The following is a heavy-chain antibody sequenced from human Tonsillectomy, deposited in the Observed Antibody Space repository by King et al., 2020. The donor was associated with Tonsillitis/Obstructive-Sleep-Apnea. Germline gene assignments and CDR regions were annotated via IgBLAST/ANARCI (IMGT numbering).Heavy chain of an antibody. D-gene: IGHD4-11*01. V-gene: IGHV3-48*03. CDR1: GFTFRSYE. CDR2: ISSSGSTI. J-gene: IGHJ4*02. CDR3: ARDKGNYGDY. Sequence: QLVQSGGGSVQPGGSLRLSCAASGFTFRSYEMNWVRQAPGEGLEWVSYISSSGSTIYYADSVKGRFTISRDNAKNSLYLQMNSLRAEDTAVYYCARDKGNYGDYWGQGTLVTVSS.